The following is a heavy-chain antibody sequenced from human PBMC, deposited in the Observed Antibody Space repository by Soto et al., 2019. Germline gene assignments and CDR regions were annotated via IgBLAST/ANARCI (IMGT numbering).Heavy chain of an antibody. CDR1: GFTFSSYS. V-gene: IGHV3-21*01. D-gene: IGHD2-2*01. CDR3: ARDREVVVVPAAMDPYFDY. Sequence: LRLSCAASGFTFSSYSMNWVRQAPGKGLEWVSSISSSSSYIYYADSVKGRFTISRDNAKNSLYLQMNSLRAEDTAVYYCARDREVVVVPAAMDPYFDYWGQGTLVTVSS. J-gene: IGHJ4*02. CDR2: ISSSSSYI.